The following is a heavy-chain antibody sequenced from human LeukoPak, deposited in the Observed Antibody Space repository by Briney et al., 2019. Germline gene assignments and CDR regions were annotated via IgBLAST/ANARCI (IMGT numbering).Heavy chain of an antibody. D-gene: IGHD1-26*01. V-gene: IGHV3-21*01. J-gene: IGHJ6*03. CDR3: AREGAGDPDYYYYMDV. CDR1: GFTFGLYS. CDR2: IDSNSNFM. Sequence: PGGSLRLSCAASGFTFGLYSMTWVRQAPGKGLEWVSLIDSNSNFMNYADSVKGRFTISRDNAKKSLYLQMNSLRAEDTAVYYCAREGAGDPDYYYYMDVWGKGTTVTISS.